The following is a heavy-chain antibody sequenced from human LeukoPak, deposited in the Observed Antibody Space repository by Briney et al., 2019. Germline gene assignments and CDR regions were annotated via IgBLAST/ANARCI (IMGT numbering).Heavy chain of an antibody. D-gene: IGHD6-13*01. J-gene: IGHJ4*02. CDR3: AIIAAPGGVVDS. Sequence: PSETLSLTCTVSGGSISSYYWSWIRQPPGKGLEWIGYIYYSGSTNYNPSLKSRVTISVDTSKNQFSLKLSSVTAADTAVYYCAIIAAPGGVVDSGGQGTLVTVSS. CDR1: GGSISSYY. CDR2: IYYSGST. V-gene: IGHV4-59*01.